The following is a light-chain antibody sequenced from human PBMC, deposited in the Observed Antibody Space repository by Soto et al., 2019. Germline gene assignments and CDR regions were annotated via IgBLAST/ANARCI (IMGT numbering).Light chain of an antibody. CDR3: QQYGSSP. V-gene: IGKV3-20*01. CDR2: GAS. Sequence: EIVLTQSPGTLSLSPGERATLSCRASQSVSSSYLAWYQQKPGQAPRLLIYGASSRATGSPDRFSGSGSGTAFTLSISRLEPEDFAVYYCQQYGSSPFGQGTRLEIK. CDR1: QSVSSSY. J-gene: IGKJ5*01.